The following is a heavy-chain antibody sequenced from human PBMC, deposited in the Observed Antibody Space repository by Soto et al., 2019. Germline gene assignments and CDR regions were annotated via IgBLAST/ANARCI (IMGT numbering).Heavy chain of an antibody. D-gene: IGHD1-26*01. CDR2: ISYDGSNK. V-gene: IGHV3-30-3*01. CDR1: GFTFSSYA. J-gene: IGHJ4*02. Sequence: QVQLVESGGGVVQPGRSLRLSCAASGFTFSSYAMHWVRQAPGKGLEGVAVISYDGSNKYYADSVKGRFTISRDNSKNTLYLQMNSLRAEDTAVYYCARDLKGVEYSGSYVGEGGYWGQGTLVTVSS. CDR3: ARDLKGVEYSGSYVGEGGY.